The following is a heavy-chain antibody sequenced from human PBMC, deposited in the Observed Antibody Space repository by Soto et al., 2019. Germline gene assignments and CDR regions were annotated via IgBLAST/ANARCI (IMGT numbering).Heavy chain of an antibody. CDR3: ARIPDFWSGYYNWFDP. V-gene: IGHV4-59*01. Sequence: LPETLSLTCTVSGGSISNYYWSWIRQPPGKGLEWIAYIYYSGSTNYNPSLKSRVSISVDTSKNQFSLKLSSVTAADTAVYYCARIPDFWSGYYNWFDPWGQGTLVTSPQ. J-gene: IGHJ5*02. CDR1: GGSISNYY. CDR2: IYYSGST. D-gene: IGHD3-3*01.